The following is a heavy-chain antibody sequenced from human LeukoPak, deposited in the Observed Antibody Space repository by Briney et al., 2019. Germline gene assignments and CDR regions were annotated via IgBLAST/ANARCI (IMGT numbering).Heavy chain of an antibody. CDR3: ARDEGGGYFDL. CDR1: GGSISSGGYS. J-gene: IGHJ2*01. CDR2: IYHSGST. V-gene: IGHV4-30-2*01. Sequence: PSETLSLTCAGSGGSISSGGYSWSWIRQPPGKGLEWIGYIYHSGSTYYNPSLKSRVTLSVDRSKNQFSLKLSSVTAADTAVYYCARDEGGGYFDLWGRGTLVTVSS. D-gene: IGHD4-23*01.